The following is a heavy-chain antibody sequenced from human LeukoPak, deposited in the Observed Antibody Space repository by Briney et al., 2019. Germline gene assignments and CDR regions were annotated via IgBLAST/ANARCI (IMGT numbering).Heavy chain of an antibody. CDR3: ARYSPHYYGSGCRV. D-gene: IGHD3-10*01. J-gene: IGHJ4*02. CDR2: ISAYNGNT. CDR1: GYTFTSYG. V-gene: IGHV1-18*04. Sequence: ASVKVSCKASGYTFTSYGISWVRQAPAQGLEWMGWISAYNGNTNYAQKLQGGVTMTTDTSTSTAYMELRSLRSDDTAVYCCARYSPHYYGSGCRVWGQGTLVTVSS.